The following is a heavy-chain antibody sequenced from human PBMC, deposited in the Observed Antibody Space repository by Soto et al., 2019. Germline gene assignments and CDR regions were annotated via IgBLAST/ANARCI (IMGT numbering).Heavy chain of an antibody. CDR1: GFTFSSYA. CDR3: ARAYCSNAICYYYFDY. D-gene: IGHD2-8*01. Sequence: GGSLRLSCAASGFTFSSYAMHWVRQAPGKGLEWVAVVYYDGSNKYYGDSVKGRFTISRDNSKNTLYLQMDSLRAEDTAVYYCARAYCSNAICYYYFDYWGQGILVTVSS. J-gene: IGHJ4*02. CDR2: VYYDGSNK. V-gene: IGHV3-33*01.